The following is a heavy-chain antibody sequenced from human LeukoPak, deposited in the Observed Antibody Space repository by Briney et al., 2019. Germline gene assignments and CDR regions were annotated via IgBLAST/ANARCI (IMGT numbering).Heavy chain of an antibody. CDR2: ITGSTTYI. CDR3: VPSATDY. CDR1: GFNFSNYS. D-gene: IGHD1-26*01. V-gene: IGHV3-21*01. Sequence: GGSPRLSCAASGFNFSNYSMNWVRQAPGKGLDWVATITGSTTYIYYSESVKGRFIISRDNAKNSLYLQMNSLRVEDTGVYYCVPSATDYWGQGTLVTASS. J-gene: IGHJ4*02.